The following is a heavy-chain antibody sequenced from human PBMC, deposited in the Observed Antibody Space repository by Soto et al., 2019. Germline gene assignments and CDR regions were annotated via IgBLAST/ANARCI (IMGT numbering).Heavy chain of an antibody. J-gene: IGHJ4*02. D-gene: IGHD5-12*01. CDR3: ARGQEGVVATH. CDR1: GGSLSGYY. CDR2: VKDGGHT. V-gene: IGHV4-34*01. Sequence: QVQLQQWGAGLLKPSETLSLNCAVTGGSLSGYYWSWIRQPPGKGLEWIGEVKDGGHTNYSPSLRGRVPISSDTSSSQFSLRLNSGTAADTGVYYCARGQEGVVATHWDQGSLVTVSS.